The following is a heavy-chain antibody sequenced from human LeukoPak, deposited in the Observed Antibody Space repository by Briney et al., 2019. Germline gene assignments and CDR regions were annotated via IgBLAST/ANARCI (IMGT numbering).Heavy chain of an antibody. D-gene: IGHD3-22*01. CDR1: GGTFSSYA. J-gene: IGHJ5*02. V-gene: IGHV1-69*13. CDR3: AREGSYYYDSSGYYHGYNWFDP. CDR2: IIPIFGTA. Sequence: EASVKVSCKASGGTFSSYAISWVRQAPGQGLEWMGGIIPIFGTANYAQKFQGRVTITADESTSTAYMELSSLRSEDTAVYYCAREGSYYYDSSGYYHGYNWFDPWGQGTLVTVSS.